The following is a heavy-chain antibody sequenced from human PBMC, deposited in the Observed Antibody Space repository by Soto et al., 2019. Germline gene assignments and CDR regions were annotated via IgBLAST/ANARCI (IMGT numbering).Heavy chain of an antibody. D-gene: IGHD4-4*01. CDR1: GFTFSSYW. CDR2: VSSDGSST. Sequence: EVQVVESGGGLVQPGESLRLSCAASGFTFSSYWMHWIRQAPGKGLVWVSRVSSDGSSTVYATSVKGRLTISRDNAKNTLYLQMNSLSDEDTAVYYCARGLPNYSSFDSWGQGTLVTVSS. V-gene: IGHV3-74*01. CDR3: ARGLPNYSSFDS. J-gene: IGHJ4*02.